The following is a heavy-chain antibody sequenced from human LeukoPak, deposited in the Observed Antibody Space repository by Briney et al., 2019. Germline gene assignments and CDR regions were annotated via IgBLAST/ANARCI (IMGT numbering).Heavy chain of an antibody. CDR2: FDPEDGET. D-gene: IGHD3-10*01. CDR1: GYTLTELS. CDR3: ARVGRAYRVFSSGSYYPADY. V-gene: IGHV1-24*01. J-gene: IGHJ4*02. Sequence: AASVKVSCKVSGYTLTELSMHWVRQAPGKGLEWMGGFDPEDGETIYAQKFQGRVTMTEDASTDTAYMELRSLRSDDTAVYYCARVGRAYRVFSSGSYYPADYWGQGTLVTVSS.